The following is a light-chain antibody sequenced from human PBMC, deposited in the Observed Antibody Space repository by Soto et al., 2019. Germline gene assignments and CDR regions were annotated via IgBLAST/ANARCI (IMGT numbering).Light chain of an antibody. CDR1: SSDLGGYNY. CDR3: SSYTSSTTEV. V-gene: IGLV2-14*03. Sequence: QSALTQPASVSGSPGQSITISCTGTSSDLGGYNYVSWYQQHPGKAPKLMIYDVSSRPSGVSNRCSGSKSGNTASLTISGLQAEDEADYYCSSYTSSTTEVFGTGTKLTVL. J-gene: IGLJ1*01. CDR2: DVS.